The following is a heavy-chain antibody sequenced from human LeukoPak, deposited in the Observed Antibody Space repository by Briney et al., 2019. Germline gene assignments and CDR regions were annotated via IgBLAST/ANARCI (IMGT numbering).Heavy chain of an antibody. V-gene: IGHV3-48*01. Sequence: PGGSLRLSCAASGFTFNNYGMSWVRQAPGKGLEWVSYISSSCSTIYYADSVKGRFTISRDNAKNSLYLQLNSLRAEDTAVYYCARSLVVGATYPYHWGXXTLVTVS. CDR2: ISSSCSTI. CDR1: GFTFNNYG. CDR3: ARSLVVGATYPYH. D-gene: IGHD1-26*01. J-gene: IGHJ5*02.